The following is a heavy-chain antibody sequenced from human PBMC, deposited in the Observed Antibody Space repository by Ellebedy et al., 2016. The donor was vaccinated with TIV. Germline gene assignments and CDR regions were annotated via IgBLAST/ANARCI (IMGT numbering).Heavy chain of an antibody. J-gene: IGHJ2*01. V-gene: IGHV6-1*01. Sequence: SETLSLXCAISGDSVSSNSAAWNWIRQSPSRGLEWLGRTYYRSKWYNDYAVSVKSRITINPDTSKNQFSLQLNSVTPEDTAVYDCARDVPVVAATRFESNWYFDLWGRGTLVTVSS. CDR2: TYYRSKWYN. CDR1: GDSVSSNSAA. D-gene: IGHD2-15*01. CDR3: ARDVPVVAATRFESNWYFDL.